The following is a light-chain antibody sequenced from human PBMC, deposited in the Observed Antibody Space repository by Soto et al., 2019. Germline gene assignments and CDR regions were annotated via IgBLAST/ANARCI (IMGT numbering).Light chain of an antibody. CDR2: GAS. J-gene: IGKJ2*01. Sequence: EKVMTQSPATLSVSPGERATLSCRASQSVSSNLAWYQQKPGQAPRLLISGASTRATGIPARFSGSWSGTEFTLTISSLQSEDFAVYYCQQYNNWPPYTFGQGTKLEIK. CDR1: QSVSSN. V-gene: IGKV3-15*01. CDR3: QQYNNWPPYT.